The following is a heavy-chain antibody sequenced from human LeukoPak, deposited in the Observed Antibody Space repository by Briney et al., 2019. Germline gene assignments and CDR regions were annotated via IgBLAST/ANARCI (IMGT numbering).Heavy chain of an antibody. CDR2: IYYDGST. D-gene: IGHD3-10*01. Sequence: SETLSLTCTVSGGSIRSYYWNWIRQPPGKGLEWIGYIYYDGSTNYNPSLKSRVTMSVDTSKNQFSLKLSSVTAADTAVYYCARDLTWELGHFDYWGQGTLVTVSS. V-gene: IGHV4-59*12. CDR1: GGSIRSYY. J-gene: IGHJ4*02. CDR3: ARDLTWELGHFDY.